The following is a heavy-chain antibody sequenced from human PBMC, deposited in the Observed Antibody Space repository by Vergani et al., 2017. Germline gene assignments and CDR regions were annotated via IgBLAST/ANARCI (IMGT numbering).Heavy chain of an antibody. J-gene: IGHJ6*03. CDR3: ARGLGRFFRTQYYYYMDV. Sequence: QVQLVQSGAEVKKPGASVKVSCKASGYTFTRYDINWVRQATGQGLEWMGWMNPNSGNTGYAQKFQGRVTMTRNTSISTAYMELSSLRSEDTAVYYCARGLGRFFRTQYYYYMDVWGKGTTVTVSS. V-gene: IGHV1-8*01. D-gene: IGHD3-3*01. CDR1: GYTFTRYD. CDR2: MNPNSGNT.